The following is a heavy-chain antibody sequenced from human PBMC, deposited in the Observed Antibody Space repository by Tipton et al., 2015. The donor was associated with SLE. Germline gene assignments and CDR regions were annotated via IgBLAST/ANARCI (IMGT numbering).Heavy chain of an antibody. CDR1: GFTFSSYE. J-gene: IGHJ4*02. CDR2: ISSSGSTI. Sequence: SLRLSCAASGFTFSSYEMNWVRQAPGKGLEWVSYISSSGSTIYYADSVKGRFTISRDNAKNTLYLQMNSLRAEDTAVYFCARDPWDFWSGYGVDYWGQGTLVTVSP. D-gene: IGHD3-3*01. V-gene: IGHV3-48*03. CDR3: ARDPWDFWSGYGVDY.